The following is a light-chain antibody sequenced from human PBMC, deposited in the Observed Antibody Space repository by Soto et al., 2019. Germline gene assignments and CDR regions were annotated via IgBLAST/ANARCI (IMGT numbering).Light chain of an antibody. CDR2: KAS. Sequence: DIQMTQSPSTLSASVGDRVTLTCRASQSISSWLAWYQQKPGKAPKLLIYKASSLESGVPSRFSGSGSGTEFTLTISSLQPDEFATYYCQQYSTYSWTFGQGTKVEIK. V-gene: IGKV1-5*03. CDR3: QQYSTYSWT. J-gene: IGKJ1*01. CDR1: QSISSW.